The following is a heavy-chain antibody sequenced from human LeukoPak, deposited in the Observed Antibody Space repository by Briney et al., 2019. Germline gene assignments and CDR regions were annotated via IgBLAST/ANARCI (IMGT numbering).Heavy chain of an antibody. V-gene: IGHV3-53*01. CDR1: GLTVSSNY. Sequence: GGSLRLSCPVSGLTVSSNYMSWVRQAPGKGLEWVSLIYSDGTTYYADSVKGRFSISRDNSKNTVYPQMNSLRAEDTAMYYCARAGHYSSSGDSGEIDFWGQGTLVTVSS. CDR2: IYSDGTT. J-gene: IGHJ4*02. D-gene: IGHD3-10*01. CDR3: ARAGHYSSSGDSGEIDF.